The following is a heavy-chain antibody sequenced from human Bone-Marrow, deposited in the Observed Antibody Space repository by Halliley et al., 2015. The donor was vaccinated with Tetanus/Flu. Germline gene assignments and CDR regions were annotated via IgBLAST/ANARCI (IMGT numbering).Heavy chain of an antibody. J-gene: IGHJ4*02. D-gene: IGHD3-10*02. V-gene: IGHV3-66*04. Sequence: SLRLSCAASGFTFSSYEMNWVRQAPGKGLEWVSTLTSDSGAHYGDSVRGRFTISRDKSKSTVFLHMKDLRAEDTAVYFCARHFAMFSTSFDFWGQGTLVTVSS. CDR2: LTSDSGA. CDR1: GFTFSSYE. CDR3: ARHFAMFSTSFDF.